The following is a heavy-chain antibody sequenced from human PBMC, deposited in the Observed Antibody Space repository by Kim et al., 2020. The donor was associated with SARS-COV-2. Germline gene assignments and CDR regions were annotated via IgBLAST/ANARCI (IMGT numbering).Heavy chain of an antibody. Sequence: GGSLRLSCAASGFTFSSYAMSWVRQAPGKGLESVSAISGSGGSTYYADSVKGRFTISRDNSKNTLYLQMNSLRAEDTAVYYCAKAVLLWFGVLGDYFDYWGQGTLVTVSS. D-gene: IGHD3-10*01. V-gene: IGHV3-23*01. J-gene: IGHJ4*02. CDR1: GFTFSSYA. CDR2: ISGSGGST. CDR3: AKAVLLWFGVLGDYFDY.